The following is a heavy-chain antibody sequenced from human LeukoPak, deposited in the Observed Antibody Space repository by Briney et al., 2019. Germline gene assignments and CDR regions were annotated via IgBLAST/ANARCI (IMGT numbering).Heavy chain of an antibody. J-gene: IGHJ3*02. V-gene: IGHV3-30*03. CDR3: ARDPLDISRWANAFDI. CDR2: ISYNGNKK. Sequence: GGSLRLSCAASGFTFVNYGFHWVRQAPGKGLEWVAFISYNGNKKYGDSVKGRFTISRDNSKNTLYLQMNGLRPEDTAVYYCARDPLDISRWANAFDIWGQGTMVTVSS. CDR1: GFTFVNYG. D-gene: IGHD2-2*03.